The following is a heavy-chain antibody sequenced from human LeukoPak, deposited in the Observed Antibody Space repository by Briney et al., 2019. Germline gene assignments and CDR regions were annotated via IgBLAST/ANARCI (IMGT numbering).Heavy chain of an antibody. D-gene: IGHD6-6*01. CDR2: IKPNSGGT. J-gene: IGHJ4*02. V-gene: IGHV1-2*02. Sequence: ASVKVSCKASGYTFTGYYIHWVRQAPGQGLEWMGWIKPNSGGTNYAQKFQGRVTMTRDTSISTAHMELSRLRSDDTAVYYCARDQAALAARPFDYWGQGTLVTVSS. CDR1: GYTFTGYY. CDR3: ARDQAALAARPFDY.